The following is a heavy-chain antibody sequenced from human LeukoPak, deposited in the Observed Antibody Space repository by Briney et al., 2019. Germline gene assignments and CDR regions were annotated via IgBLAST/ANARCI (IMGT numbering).Heavy chain of an antibody. CDR2: IYYSGST. D-gene: IGHD4-17*01. CDR1: GGSIRSYY. J-gene: IGHJ5*02. V-gene: IGHV4-59*12. Sequence: PSETLSLTCTVSGGSIRSYYWSWIRQPPGKGLEWIGYIYYSGSTNYNPSLKSRVTISVDTSKNQFSLKLSSVTAADTAVYYCARDDYDDNNWFDPWGQGTLVTVSS. CDR3: ARDDYDDNNWFDP.